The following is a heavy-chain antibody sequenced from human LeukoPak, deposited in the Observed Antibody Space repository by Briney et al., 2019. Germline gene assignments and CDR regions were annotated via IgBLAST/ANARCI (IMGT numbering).Heavy chain of an antibody. CDR1: GFTFSTYR. CDR3: ARGRYYLDS. D-gene: IGHD3-10*01. Sequence: GGSLRLSCAASGFTFSTYRMHWVRQVPGKGLVWVSHVKSDGSSATYGDSVEGRFTISRDNAKNTLFLQMNSLRDEDTAVYYCARGRYYLDSWGQGTLVTVSS. V-gene: IGHV3-74*01. J-gene: IGHJ5*01. CDR2: VKSDGSSA.